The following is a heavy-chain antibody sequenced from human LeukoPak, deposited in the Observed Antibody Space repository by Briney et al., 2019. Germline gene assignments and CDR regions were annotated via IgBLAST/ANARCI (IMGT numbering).Heavy chain of an antibody. V-gene: IGHV3-13*01. CDR2: IGTAGDT. J-gene: IGHJ3*02. Sequence: PGGSLRLSCAASGFTFSSYDMHWVRQATGKGLEWVSAIGTAGDTYYPGSVKGRFTISREDAKNSVYLQMNSLRAGDTAVYYCARSLGAFDAFDIWGQGTMVTVSS. D-gene: IGHD4/OR15-4a*01. CDR3: ARSLGAFDAFDI. CDR1: GFTFSSYD.